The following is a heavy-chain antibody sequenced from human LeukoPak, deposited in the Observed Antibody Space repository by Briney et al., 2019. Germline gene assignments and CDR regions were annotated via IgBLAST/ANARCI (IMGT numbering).Heavy chain of an antibody. J-gene: IGHJ4*02. D-gene: IGHD4-23*01. CDR2: IIPILRTP. V-gene: IGHV1-69*05. CDR3: ARGKSTTVATPFDY. CDR1: GGGSFSNYA. Sequence: SVKVSCKASGGGSFSNYALSWVRQAPGQGLEWMAGIIPILRTPNYAQRFQGRLTITTDESTSTAYMELSSLRSEDTAVYYCARGKSTTVATPFDYWGQGTLVTVSS.